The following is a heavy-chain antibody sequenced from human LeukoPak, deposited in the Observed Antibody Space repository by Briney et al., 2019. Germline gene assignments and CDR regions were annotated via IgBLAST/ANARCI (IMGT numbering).Heavy chain of an antibody. V-gene: IGHV5-51*01. J-gene: IGHJ6*04. CDR3: ARLNTVTAPDV. Sequence: PGESLKISCKGSGYSFTNYWIGWVRQMPEKGLEWMGIINPGGSDTRYSPSFQGQVTISADKSINTAHLQWSSLKALDTAMYYCARLNTVTAPDVWGKGTTVTVSS. CDR2: INPGGSDT. CDR1: GYSFTNYW. D-gene: IGHD2-21*02.